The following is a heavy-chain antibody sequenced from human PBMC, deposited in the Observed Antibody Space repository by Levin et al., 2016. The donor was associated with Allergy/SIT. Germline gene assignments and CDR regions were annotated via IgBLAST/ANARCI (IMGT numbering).Heavy chain of an antibody. CDR2: IYYSGST. D-gene: IGHD4-17*01. CDR1: GGSISSSSYY. V-gene: IGHV4-39*01. J-gene: IGHJ6*02. CDR3: ARGLRTVTTLNRYYGMDV. Sequence: SETLSLTCTVSGGSISSSSYYWGWIRQPPGKGLEWIGSIYYSGSTYYNPSLKSRVTISVDTSKNQFSLKLSSVTAADTAVYYCARGLRTVTTLNRYYGMDVWGQGTTVTVSS.